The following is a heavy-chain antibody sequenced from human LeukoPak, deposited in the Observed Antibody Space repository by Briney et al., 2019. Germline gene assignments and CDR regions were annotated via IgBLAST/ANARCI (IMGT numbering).Heavy chain of an antibody. V-gene: IGHV1-24*01. CDR1: GYTLTELS. D-gene: IGHD1-26*01. J-gene: IGHJ4*02. CDR2: FDPEDGET. CDR3: ATGDPLVGATLYYFDY. Sequence: ASVKVSCKVSGYTLTELSMHWVRQAPGKGLEWMGGFDPEDGETIYGQKFQGRVTMTEDTSTDTAYMELSSLRSEDTAVYYCATGDPLVGATLYYFDYWGQGTLVTVSS.